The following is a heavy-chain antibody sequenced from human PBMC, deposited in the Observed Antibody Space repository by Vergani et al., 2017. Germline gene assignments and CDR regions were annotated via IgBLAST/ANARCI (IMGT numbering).Heavy chain of an antibody. J-gene: IGHJ4*02. CDR2: ISVYNNFT. V-gene: IGHV1-18*01. Sequence: QVQLVQSGVEVKNPGASVKVSCKASGYTFSTYGLSWVRQAPGQGLQWMGWISVYNNFTKYAQNVQGRVTMTTDTSTSTGYMELSSLRSEDTAVYYCTRGWYYDSIAYWAYWGQGTLVTVSS. D-gene: IGHD3-22*01. CDR1: GYTFSTYG. CDR3: TRGWYYDSIAYWAY.